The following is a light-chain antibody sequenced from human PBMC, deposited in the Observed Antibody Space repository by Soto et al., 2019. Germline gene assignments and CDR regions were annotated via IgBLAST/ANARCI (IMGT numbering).Light chain of an antibody. Sequence: AIQLTQSPSSLSASLGDRVSITCRARQGIRDELGWSQQRPGAGPTLLIYGASTLQTGVPSRVGGSESGTDLTLTISILQPEDWATYDWLQENSYPRTFGQGTDVEL. J-gene: IGKJ1*01. CDR1: QGIRDE. CDR2: GAS. V-gene: IGKV1-6*01. CDR3: LQENSYPRT.